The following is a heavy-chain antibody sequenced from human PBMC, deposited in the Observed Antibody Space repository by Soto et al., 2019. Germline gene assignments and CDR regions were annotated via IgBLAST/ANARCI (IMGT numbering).Heavy chain of an antibody. D-gene: IGHD6-19*01. V-gene: IGHV4-59*13. CDR3: ARRSLSSGWHLHGWFDP. Sequence: SETLSLTCTVSVDSISSYYWSWIRQPPGKELEWIGYIYYSGSTNCNPSLKSRVTISVDTSKNQFSLKLSSVTAADTAVYYCARRSLSSGWHLHGWFDPWGQGTLVTVSS. CDR1: VDSISSYY. CDR2: IYYSGST. J-gene: IGHJ5*02.